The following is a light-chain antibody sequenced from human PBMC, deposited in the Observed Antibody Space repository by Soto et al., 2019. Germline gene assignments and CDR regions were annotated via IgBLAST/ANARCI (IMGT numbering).Light chain of an antibody. V-gene: IGKV1-5*03. J-gene: IGKJ1*01. CDR2: KAS. CDR1: QSISSW. Sequence: DIQMTQSPSTLSASVGDRVTITCRASQSISSWLAWYQQKPGKAPKLLIYKASSLESGVPSRFSGSRSGTEYTLTISSLQPDDFATYYCQQYNSYPWKFGQGTKVEIK. CDR3: QQYNSYPWK.